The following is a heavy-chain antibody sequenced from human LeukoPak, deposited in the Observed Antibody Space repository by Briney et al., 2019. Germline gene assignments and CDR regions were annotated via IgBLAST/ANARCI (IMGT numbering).Heavy chain of an antibody. D-gene: IGHD1-26*01. CDR2: ISSSGSTI. CDR3: LYLGSYGEDY. Sequence: GGSLRLSCAASGFTFSDYYMSWIRQAAGKGLEWVSYISSSGSTIYYADSVKGRFTISRDNAKNSLYLQINSLRAEDTAVYYCLYLGSYGEDYWGQGTLVTVSS. CDR1: GFTFSDYY. J-gene: IGHJ4*02. V-gene: IGHV3-11*01.